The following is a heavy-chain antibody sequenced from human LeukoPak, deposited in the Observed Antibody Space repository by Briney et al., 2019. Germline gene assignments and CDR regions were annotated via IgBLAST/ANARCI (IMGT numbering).Heavy chain of an antibody. J-gene: IGHJ6*02. V-gene: IGHV4-30-4*01. Sequence: SETLSLTCTVSGGSISSGDYYWSWIRQPPGKGLEWIGYIYYSGSTYYNPSLKSRVTISVDTSKNQFSLKLSSVTAADTAVYYCAREETTVAGDVWGQGTTVTVSS. D-gene: IGHD4-23*01. CDR3: AREETTVAGDV. CDR2: IYYSGST. CDR1: GGSISSGDYY.